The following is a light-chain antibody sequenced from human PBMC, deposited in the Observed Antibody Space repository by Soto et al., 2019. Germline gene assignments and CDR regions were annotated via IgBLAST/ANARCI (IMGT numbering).Light chain of an antibody. CDR2: GAS. J-gene: IGKJ5*01. CDR3: QQYNNWPIT. Sequence: EVVMTQSPATLSVSPGDRVTLSCRSSQSVADNLAWFQQKPGQGPRLLIYGASTRATGIPARFSGSGSETEFTLTISSRRSEDSAVYHCQQYNNWPITFGQGIRLEI. V-gene: IGKV3-15*01. CDR1: QSVADN.